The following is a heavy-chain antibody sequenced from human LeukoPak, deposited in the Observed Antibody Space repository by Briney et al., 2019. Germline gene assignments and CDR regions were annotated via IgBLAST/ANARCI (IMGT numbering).Heavy chain of an antibody. CDR1: GFTFSNAW. Sequence: VGSLRLSCAASGFTFSNAWMSWVRQAPGKGLEWVGRIKSKTDGGTTDYAAPVKGRFTISRDDSKNTLYLQMNSLKTEDTAVYYCTTDRITMIVVDYYWGQGTLVTVSS. D-gene: IGHD3-22*01. CDR2: IKSKTDGGTT. J-gene: IGHJ4*02. V-gene: IGHV3-15*01. CDR3: TTDRITMIVVDYY.